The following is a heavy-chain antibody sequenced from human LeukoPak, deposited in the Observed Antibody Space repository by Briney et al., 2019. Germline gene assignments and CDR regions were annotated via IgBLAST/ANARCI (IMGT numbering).Heavy chain of an antibody. CDR3: ASTSYYDILTGYTFDY. CDR2: IWYDGSNK. D-gene: IGHD3-9*01. J-gene: IGHJ4*02. V-gene: IGHV3-33*01. CDR1: GFTFSSYG. Sequence: GGSLRLSCAASGFTFSSYGMHWVRQAPGKGLEWVAVIWYDGSNKYYADSVKGRFTISRDNSKNTLYLQMNSLRAEDTAVYYCASTSYYDILTGYTFDYWGQGTLVTVSS.